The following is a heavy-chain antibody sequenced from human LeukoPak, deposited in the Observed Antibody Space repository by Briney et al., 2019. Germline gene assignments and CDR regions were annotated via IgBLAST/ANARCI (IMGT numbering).Heavy chain of an antibody. J-gene: IGHJ4*02. CDR1: GGSIISNY. CDR3: ARHINSGFDY. Sequence: SSETLSLTCTVSGGSIISNYWSWIRQPPGKGLEWIGCIYYSGSTKYSPSLKSRVTISVDTSKNQLSLQLSSVTAADSAVYYCARHINSGFDYWGQGTLVTVSS. D-gene: IGHD6-19*01. CDR2: IYYSGST. V-gene: IGHV4-59*08.